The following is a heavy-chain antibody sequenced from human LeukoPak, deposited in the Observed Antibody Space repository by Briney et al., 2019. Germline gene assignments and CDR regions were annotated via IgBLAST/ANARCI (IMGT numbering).Heavy chain of an antibody. CDR2: MNPNSGNT. V-gene: IGHV1-8*01. Sequence: ASVKVSFKASGYTFTSYDMNLVRQATGQGLEWMGWMNPNSGNTGYAQKFQGRVTMTRNTSISTAYMELSSLRSEDTAVYYCARAPTRLTIFGVVIFLDSWGDRTPFTVSS. J-gene: IGHJ5*01. D-gene: IGHD3-3*01. CDR1: GYTFTSYD. CDR3: ARAPTRLTIFGVVIFLDS.